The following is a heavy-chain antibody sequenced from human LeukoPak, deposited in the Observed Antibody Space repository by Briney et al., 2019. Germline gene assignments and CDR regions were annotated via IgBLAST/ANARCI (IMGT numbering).Heavy chain of an antibody. Sequence: GGSLRLSCAASGFTFSSYWMSWVRQAPGKGLEWVANIKQDGSEKYYVDSVKGRFTISRDNAKNSLYLQTNSLRAEDTAMYYCARAPYSSSWPYYFDYWGQGTLVTVSS. CDR3: ARAPYSSSWPYYFDY. J-gene: IGHJ4*02. CDR1: GFTFSSYW. CDR2: IKQDGSEK. D-gene: IGHD6-13*01. V-gene: IGHV3-7*01.